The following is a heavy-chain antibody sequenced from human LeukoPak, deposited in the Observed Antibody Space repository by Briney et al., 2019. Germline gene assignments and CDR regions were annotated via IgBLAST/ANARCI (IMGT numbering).Heavy chain of an antibody. J-gene: IGHJ4*02. V-gene: IGHV3-53*01. CDR2: IYSGGST. D-gene: IGHD2-21*01. CDR3: ARGLCDY. CDR1: GFTFSTYS. Sequence: GGSLRLSCAASGFTFSTYSMSWVRQAPGKGLEWVSVIYSGGSTYYADSVKGRFTISRDNSKNTLYLQMNSLRAEDTAVYYCARGLCDYWGQGTLVTVSS.